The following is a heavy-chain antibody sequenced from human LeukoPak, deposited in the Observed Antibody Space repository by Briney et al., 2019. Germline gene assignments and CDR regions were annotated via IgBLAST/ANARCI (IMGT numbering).Heavy chain of an antibody. J-gene: IGHJ4*02. V-gene: IGHV4-59*01. CDR1: GGPISNYY. CDR3: ASSLVVAGIYYFDH. CDR2: IYYSGST. D-gene: IGHD2-2*01. Sequence: SETLSLTCTVSGGPISNYYWSWIRQPPGKGLEWIAYIYYSGSTNYNPSLKSRVTISVDTSKNQFSLKLSSVTAADTAVYYCASSLVVAGIYYFDHWGQGTLVTVSS.